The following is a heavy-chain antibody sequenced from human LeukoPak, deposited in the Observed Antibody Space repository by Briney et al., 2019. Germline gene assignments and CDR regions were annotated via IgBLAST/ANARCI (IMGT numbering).Heavy chain of an antibody. Sequence: PGGSLRLSCAASGFTVSSNYMSWVRQAPGKGLEWVSGISWNSGSIGYADSVKGRFTISRDNAKNSLYLQMNSLRAEDTAVYYCAKLRGGTTRNSYDYWGQGTLVTVSS. CDR2: ISWNSGSI. CDR3: AKLRGGTTRNSYDY. CDR1: GFTVSSNY. D-gene: IGHD1-7*01. V-gene: IGHV3-20*04. J-gene: IGHJ4*02.